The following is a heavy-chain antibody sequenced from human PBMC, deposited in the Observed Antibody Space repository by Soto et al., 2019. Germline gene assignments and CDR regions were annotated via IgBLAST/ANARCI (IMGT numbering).Heavy chain of an antibody. CDR2: ISFDVNNH. D-gene: IGHD3-22*01. CDR3: ARDYYDSSGNFHHWFDP. J-gene: IGHJ5*02. V-gene: IGHV3-30-3*01. CDR1: GFTFSNYA. Sequence: GGSVRLSCAASGFTFSNYAMHWARQAPGEGLEWVAVISFDVNNHYHADSVKDRFTISRDNSKNTLYLQMNSLRVEDTAVYYCARDYYDSSGNFHHWFDPWCRGTMVTFAS.